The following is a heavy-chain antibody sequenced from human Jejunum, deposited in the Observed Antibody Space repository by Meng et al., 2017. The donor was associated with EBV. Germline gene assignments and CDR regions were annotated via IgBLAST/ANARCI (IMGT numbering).Heavy chain of an antibody. CDR3: ARESYSDSSGYYSLDY. CDR1: RGSMSNSNW. J-gene: IGHJ4*02. Sequence: HVPLPESGPRLVKPSATLSLSCAVLRGSMSNSNWWSWVRPAPGKGLEWIGEIHHTESTNYNPSLKSRVTISVDKSKNQFSLKLSSVTAADTAVYYCARESYSDSSGYYSLDYWGQGSLVTVSS. CDR2: IHHTEST. D-gene: IGHD3-22*01. V-gene: IGHV4-4*02.